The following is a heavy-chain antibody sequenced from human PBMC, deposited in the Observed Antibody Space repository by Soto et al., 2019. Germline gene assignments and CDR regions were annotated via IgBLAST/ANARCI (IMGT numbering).Heavy chain of an antibody. V-gene: IGHV3-30*03. CDR2: ISIDGSST. CDR1: GFSFISYV. CDR3: AREDESSGHAGTFHH. J-gene: IGHJ1*01. Sequence: QVQLVESGGGVVQPGRSLRFSCTASGFSFISYVMHWVRQGPGEGLEWVAGISIDGSSTHYADSVKGRFTISRDNSKNKLYLQMDSLTAEETTVYYCAREDESSGHAGTFHHWGQGTLVTVSS. D-gene: IGHD3-22*01.